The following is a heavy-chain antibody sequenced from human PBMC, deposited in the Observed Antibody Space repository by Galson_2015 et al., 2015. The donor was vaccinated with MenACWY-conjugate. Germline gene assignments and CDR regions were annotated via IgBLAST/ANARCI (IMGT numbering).Heavy chain of an antibody. J-gene: IGHJ3*02. CDR3: AGPKVYCSGGSCYSYRDDAFGI. Sequence: SLRLSCAASGFTFSSYWMSWVRQAPGKGLEWVANIKQDGSEKYYVDSVKGRFTISRDNAKNSLYLRMNSLRAEDTAVYYCAGPKVYCSGGSCYSYRDDAFGIWGQGTMVTVSS. D-gene: IGHD2-15*01. V-gene: IGHV3-7*03. CDR1: GFTFSSYW. CDR2: IKQDGSEK.